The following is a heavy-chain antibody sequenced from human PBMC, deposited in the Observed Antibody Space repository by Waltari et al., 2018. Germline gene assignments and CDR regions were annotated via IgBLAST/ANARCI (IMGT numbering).Heavy chain of an antibody. CDR1: VYSISRYY. V-gene: IGHV4-59*08. CDR3: ARHYGMVADYYYYYGLDV. J-gene: IGHJ6*02. Sequence: QVLLQESGPGLVKSSETLSLTCSVSVYSISRYYWSWIRQAPGKGLEWIGYRSTSGTTKYNPSLKIRVTISVDTSKSQLLLRRRSVTASDTAVYYCARHYGMVADYYYYYGLDVWGQGTTVTVS. D-gene: IGHD3-3*01. CDR2: RSTSGTT.